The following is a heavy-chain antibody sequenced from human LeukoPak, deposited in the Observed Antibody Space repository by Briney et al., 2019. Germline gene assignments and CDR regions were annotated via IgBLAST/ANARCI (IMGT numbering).Heavy chain of an antibody. Sequence: SETLSLTCTVSGGSISSYYWTWIRQPAGKGLEWIGRIYSSGSTNYNPSLKSRVTMSVDTSKNQFSLKLNSVTAADTAVYYCARSPANSGYVWSGPWGQGTLVTVSS. CDR3: ARSPANSGYVWSGP. V-gene: IGHV4-4*07. CDR2: IYSSGST. CDR1: GGSISSYY. D-gene: IGHD3-22*01. J-gene: IGHJ5*02.